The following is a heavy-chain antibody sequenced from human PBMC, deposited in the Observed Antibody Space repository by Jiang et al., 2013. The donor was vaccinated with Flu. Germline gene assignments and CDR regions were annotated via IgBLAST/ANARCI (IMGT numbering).Heavy chain of an antibody. Sequence: PEDGETIYAQKFQGRVTMTEDTSTDTAYMELSSLRSEDTAVYYCATVSRKYDSSGYYYGSGWFDPWGQGTLVTVSS. CDR3: ATVSRKYDSSGYYYGSGWFDP. D-gene: IGHD3-22*01. J-gene: IGHJ5*02. V-gene: IGHV1-24*01. CDR2: PEDGET.